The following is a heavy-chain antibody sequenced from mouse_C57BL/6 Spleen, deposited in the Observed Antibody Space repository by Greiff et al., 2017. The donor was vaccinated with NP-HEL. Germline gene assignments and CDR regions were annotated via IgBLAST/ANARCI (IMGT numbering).Heavy chain of an antibody. J-gene: IGHJ4*01. V-gene: IGHV1-63*01. D-gene: IGHD1-1*01. Sequence: QVQLQQSGAELVRPGTSVKMSCKASGYTFTNYWIGWAKQRPGHGLEWIGDIYPGGGYTNYNEKVKGKATLTADKSSSTAYMQFSSLTSEDSAIYYCARGYYGSSYDYAMDYWGQGTSVTVSS. CDR2: IYPGGGYT. CDR3: ARGYYGSSYDYAMDY. CDR1: GYTFTNYW.